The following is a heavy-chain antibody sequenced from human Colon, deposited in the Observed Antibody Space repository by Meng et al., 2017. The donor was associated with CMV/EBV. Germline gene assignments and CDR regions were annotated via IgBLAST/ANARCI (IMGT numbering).Heavy chain of an antibody. CDR1: FTGYY. V-gene: IGHV1-2*02. CDR2: INPNSGGT. CDR3: ARMGYCSSTSCSDIPEYFQH. Sequence: FTGYYMQWVRQAPGEGLEWIGWINPNSGGTNYAQKFQGRVTMTRDTSISTAYMELSRLRSDDTAVYYCARMGYCSSTSCSDIPEYFQHWGQGTLVTVSS. J-gene: IGHJ1*01. D-gene: IGHD2-2*01.